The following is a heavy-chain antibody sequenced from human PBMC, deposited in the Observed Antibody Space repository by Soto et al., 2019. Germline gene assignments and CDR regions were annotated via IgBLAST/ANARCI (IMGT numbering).Heavy chain of an antibody. J-gene: IGHJ6*02. CDR2: ISYDGSNK. D-gene: IGHD3-16*02. CDR3: ARELIVDTYYYYGMDV. V-gene: IGHV3-30-3*01. CDR1: GFTFSSYA. Sequence: QVQLVESGGGVVQPGRSLRLSCAASGFTFSSYAMHWVRQAPGKGLEWVAVISYDGSNKYYADSVKGRFTISRDNSKNTLYLQMNSLRAEDTAVYYCARELIVDTYYYYGMDVWGQGTTVTVSS.